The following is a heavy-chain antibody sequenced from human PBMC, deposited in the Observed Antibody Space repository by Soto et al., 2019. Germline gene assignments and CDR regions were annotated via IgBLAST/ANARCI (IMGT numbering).Heavy chain of an antibody. V-gene: IGHV4-59*04. J-gene: IGHJ4*02. Sequence: SETLSLTCTVSGGSISSDYWSWIRQPPGKGLEWIGYIYHSGSTYYNPSLKSRVTISVDKSKNQFSLKLTPVTAADTAVYYCAVPEPGDFHYWGQGALVTVSS. CDR3: AVPEPGDFHY. CDR2: IYHSGST. CDR1: GGSISSDY.